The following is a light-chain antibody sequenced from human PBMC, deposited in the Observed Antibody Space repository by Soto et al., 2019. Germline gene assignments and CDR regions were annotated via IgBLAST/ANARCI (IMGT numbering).Light chain of an antibody. CDR3: CSYSSGSTPWV. CDR1: SSDVGGYNY. J-gene: IGLJ1*01. Sequence: QSVLTQPASVSGSPGQSITICCTGTSSDVGGYNYVSWYQHHPGKAPKLIIFDVSDRPSGISDRFSASKSGNTASLTISGLQAEDEADYYCCSYSSGSTPWVFGTGTKVTVL. V-gene: IGLV2-14*03. CDR2: DVS.